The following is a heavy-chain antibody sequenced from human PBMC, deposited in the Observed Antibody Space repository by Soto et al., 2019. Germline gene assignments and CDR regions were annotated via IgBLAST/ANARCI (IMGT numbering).Heavy chain of an antibody. Sequence: TPSLTSHFSGTSMNSRLCYLSCIRTLPGKGLEWIGYIYFSGSTYYNPSLETRVTISLDTSQNQFSLKLRSVTAADTAVYYCASGNAWEVHLADWGQGTLVTVSS. CDR3: ASGNAWEVHLAD. V-gene: IGHV4-31*03. D-gene: IGHD1-26*01. CDR1: GTSMNSRLCY. J-gene: IGHJ4*02. CDR2: IYFSGST.